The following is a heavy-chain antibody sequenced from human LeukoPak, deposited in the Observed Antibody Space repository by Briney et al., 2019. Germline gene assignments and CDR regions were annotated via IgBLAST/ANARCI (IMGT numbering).Heavy chain of an antibody. V-gene: IGHV3-23*01. CDR2: ISGSGGST. Sequence: GGSLRLSCAASGFTFSSYAMSWVRQAPGKGLEWVSAISGSGGSTYYADSVKGRFTISRDNSKNTLYLQMNSLGAEDTAVYYCAKRGGVSYSSGRAWAFDIWGQGTMVTVSS. CDR3: AKRGGVSYSSGRAWAFDI. J-gene: IGHJ3*02. D-gene: IGHD6-19*01. CDR1: GFTFSSYA.